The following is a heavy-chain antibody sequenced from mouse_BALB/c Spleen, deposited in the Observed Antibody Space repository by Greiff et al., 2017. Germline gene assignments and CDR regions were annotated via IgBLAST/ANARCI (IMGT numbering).Heavy chain of an antibody. CDR3: GREALLRHGAMDY. D-gene: IGHD1-2*01. Sequence: VHVKQSGPELVKPGASVKISCKASGYSFTGYFMNWVKQSHGKSLEWIGRINPYNGDTFYNQKFKGKATLTVDKSSSTAHMELLSLTSEDSAVYYCGREALLRHGAMDYWGQGTSVTVSS. CDR1: GYSFTGYF. V-gene: IGHV1-37*01. CDR2: INPYNGDT. J-gene: IGHJ4*01.